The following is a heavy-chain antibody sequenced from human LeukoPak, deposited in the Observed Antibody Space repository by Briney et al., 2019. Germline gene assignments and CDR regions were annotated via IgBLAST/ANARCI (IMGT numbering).Heavy chain of an antibody. CDR3: ASSYGDFRY. CDR1: GYSFTSYW. CDR2: IYPGDSDT. Sequence: EESLKISCKGSGYSFTSYWIAWVRQMPGKGLEWMGIIYPGDSDTRYSPSFQGHVSISADKSVSTAYLQWSSLKASDSAMYYCASSYGDFRYWGQGTLVTVSS. D-gene: IGHD4-17*01. J-gene: IGHJ4*02. V-gene: IGHV5-51*01.